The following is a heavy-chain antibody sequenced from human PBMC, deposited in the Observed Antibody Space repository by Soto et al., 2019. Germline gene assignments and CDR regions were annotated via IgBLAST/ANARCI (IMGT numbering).Heavy chain of an antibody. J-gene: IGHJ5*02. V-gene: IGHV3-21*01. CDR3: ARGAIVVVVAATYNWFDP. CDR1: GFTFSSYS. CDR2: ISSSSSYI. Sequence: PGGSLRLSCAASGFTFSSYSMNWVRQAPGKGLEWVSSISSSSSYIYYADSVKGRFTISRDNAKNSLYLQMNSLRAEDTAVYYCARGAIVVVVAATYNWFDPWGQGTLVTVSS. D-gene: IGHD2-15*01.